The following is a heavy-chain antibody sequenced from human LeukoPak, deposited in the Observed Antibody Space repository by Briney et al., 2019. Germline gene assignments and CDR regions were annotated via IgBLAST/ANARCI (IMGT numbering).Heavy chain of an antibody. CDR3: AKDFSNLYFGMDV. V-gene: IGHV3-23*01. CDR1: GFTFSIYA. Sequence: PGGSLRLSCAASGFTFSIYAMSWVRQAPGKGLEWVSTISGGGGSTYYADSVKGRFTISRDNSKNTLYLQMIILRAEDTAVYYCAKDFSNLYFGMDVWGQGTTVTVSS. CDR2: ISGGGGST. J-gene: IGHJ6*02.